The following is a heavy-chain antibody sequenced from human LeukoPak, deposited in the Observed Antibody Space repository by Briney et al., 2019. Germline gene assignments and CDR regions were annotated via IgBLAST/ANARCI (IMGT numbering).Heavy chain of an antibody. D-gene: IGHD7-27*01. J-gene: IGHJ4*02. Sequence: PGRSLRLSCTASGFTFTTYAMHWVRQAPGKGLEWVAVISYDGSNKYYADSVKGRFTISRDNSKNTLYLQMNSLRAEDTAVFYCARGSNWGSRVYYFDYWGQGTLVTVSS. CDR3: ARGSNWGSRVYYFDY. CDR2: ISYDGSNK. CDR1: GFTFTTYA. V-gene: IGHV3-30-3*01.